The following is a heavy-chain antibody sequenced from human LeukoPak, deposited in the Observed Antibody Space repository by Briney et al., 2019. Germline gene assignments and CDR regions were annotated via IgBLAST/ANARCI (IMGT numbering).Heavy chain of an antibody. Sequence: ASVKVSCKASGYNFTSYYMHWVRQAPGQGLEWMGIINPSGGTTSYAQKFQGRVTVTRDTSTSTVYMELRSLRSDDTAVYYCARDPNTNYWGQGTLVTVSS. D-gene: IGHD2-8*01. CDR1: GYNFTSYY. V-gene: IGHV1-46*01. J-gene: IGHJ4*02. CDR2: INPSGGTT. CDR3: ARDPNTNY.